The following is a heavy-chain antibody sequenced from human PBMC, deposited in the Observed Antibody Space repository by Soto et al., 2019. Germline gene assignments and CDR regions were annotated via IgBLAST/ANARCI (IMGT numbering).Heavy chain of an antibody. CDR3: ARGPSPDIVVVPAAKPGWFDP. V-gene: IGHV4-34*01. CDR1: GGILRGYY. D-gene: IGHD2-2*01. CDR2: INHSGST. Sequence: PSETLRLTYAVYGGILRGYYWSGIRQPPGKGLEWIGEINHSGSTNYNPSLKSRVTISVDTSKNQFSLKLSSVTAADTAVYYCARGPSPDIVVVPAAKPGWFDPWGQGTLVSVS. J-gene: IGHJ5*02.